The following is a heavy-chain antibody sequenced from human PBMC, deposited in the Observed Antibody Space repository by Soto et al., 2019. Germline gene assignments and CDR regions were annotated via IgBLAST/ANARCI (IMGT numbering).Heavy chain of an antibody. CDR3: SWFSGGDLNHYGMDV. CDR1: GFTFGDYA. D-gene: IGHD5-12*01. CDR2: MRSKSYSGTI. V-gene: IGHV3-49*03. J-gene: IGHJ6*02. Sequence: EVQLVDSGGGLEEPGRSLRLSCTGSGFTFGDYAMSWFRQAPGKGLEWVGLMRSKSYSGTIEYAASVKGRFTISRDDSNSIAYLQMSSLKIEDTAVYYCSWFSGGDLNHYGMDVWGQGTTVTVSS.